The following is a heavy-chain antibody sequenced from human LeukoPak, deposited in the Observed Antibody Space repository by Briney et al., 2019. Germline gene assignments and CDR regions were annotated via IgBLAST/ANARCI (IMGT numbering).Heavy chain of an antibody. CDR3: AREPRFSNAFDI. CDR1: GYTFTCYY. Sequence: ASVKVSCKASGYTFTCYYMHRVRQAPGQGLEWMGWINPNSGGTNYAQKFQGRVTMTRDTSISTAYMELSRLRSDDTAVYYCAREPRFSNAFDIWGQGTMVTVSS. V-gene: IGHV1-2*02. D-gene: IGHD3-3*01. J-gene: IGHJ3*02. CDR2: INPNSGGT.